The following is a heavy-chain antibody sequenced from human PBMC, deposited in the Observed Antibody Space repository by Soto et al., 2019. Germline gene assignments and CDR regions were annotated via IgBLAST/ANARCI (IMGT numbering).Heavy chain of an antibody. Sequence: QVQLVQSGAEVKKPGASVKISCKASGYTFTHYYIHWVRQAPGQGLEWMGIINPNGGGTTFAQKFRAGFTLTRDTSTSTVYMVLGSLRSEASAVYYCATSVNSAMAFDYWGQGTVVTVSS. CDR3: ATSVNSAMAFDY. D-gene: IGHD5-12*01. J-gene: IGHJ4*02. CDR1: GYTFTHYY. V-gene: IGHV1-46*01. CDR2: INPNGGGT.